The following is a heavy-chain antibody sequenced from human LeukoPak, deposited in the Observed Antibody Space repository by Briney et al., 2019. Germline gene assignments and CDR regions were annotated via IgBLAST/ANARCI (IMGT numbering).Heavy chain of an antibody. CDR1: GFTFSSYW. V-gene: IGHV3-74*01. CDR3: ARSNQADDY. CDR2: INTGGSST. Sequence: GGSLRLSCAASGFTFSSYWMHWVRQVPGRGLVWVSRINTGGSSTTYADSEKGRFTISRDNAKNTLYLQMNSLRVEDTAVYYCARSNQADDYWGQGTLVTVSS. D-gene: IGHD4-11*01. J-gene: IGHJ4*02.